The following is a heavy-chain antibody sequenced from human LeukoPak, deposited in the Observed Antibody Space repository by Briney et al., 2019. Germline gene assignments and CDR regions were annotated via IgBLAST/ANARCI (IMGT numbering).Heavy chain of an antibody. Sequence: PGGSLRLSCAASGFTFSNYAMNWVRQAPGKGLEWVSSISFSGGSTYYADSVKGRFTISRDNSKNSVYLQMSNLTAGDTAVYFCATDSSSWNIFDSWGQGTLVTVSS. D-gene: IGHD2-15*01. J-gene: IGHJ5*02. CDR2: ISFSGGST. V-gene: IGHV3-23*01. CDR1: GFTFSNYA. CDR3: ATDSSSWNIFDS.